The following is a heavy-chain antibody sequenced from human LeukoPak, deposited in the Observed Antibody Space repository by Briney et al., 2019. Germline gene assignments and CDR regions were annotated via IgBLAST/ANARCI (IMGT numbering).Heavy chain of an antibody. CDR1: GFTLSSYA. D-gene: IGHD4-23*01. J-gene: IGHJ4*02. CDR3: ARGGVATAHFDC. Sequence: GGSLRLSCAASGFTLSSYAMHWVRQAPGKGLEYVSAISSNGGSTYYANSVKGRFTISRDNSKNTLYLQMGSLRAEDMAVYYCARGGVATAHFDCWGQGALVTVSS. V-gene: IGHV3-64*01. CDR2: ISSNGGST.